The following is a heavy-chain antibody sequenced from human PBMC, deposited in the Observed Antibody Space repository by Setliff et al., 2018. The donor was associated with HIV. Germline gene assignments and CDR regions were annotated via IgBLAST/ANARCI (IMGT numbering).Heavy chain of an antibody. Sequence: GESLKISCKALDYTFTTYWIAWVRQMPGEGLEWMGIIYPDDSDIRYNPSFQNQITISADKSIATAYLEIHNLKASDTATYHCARRDGRSMNAFQIWGPGTKVTVSS. D-gene: IGHD6-13*01. CDR3: ARRDGRSMNAFQI. CDR2: IYPDDSDI. CDR1: DYTFTTYW. J-gene: IGHJ3*01. V-gene: IGHV5-51*01.